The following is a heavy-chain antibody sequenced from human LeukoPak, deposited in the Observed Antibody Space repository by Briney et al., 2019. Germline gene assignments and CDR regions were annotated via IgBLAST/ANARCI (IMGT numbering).Heavy chain of an antibody. CDR1: GGSFSGYY. V-gene: IGHV4-34*01. D-gene: IGHD2-15*01. CDR2: INHSGST. J-gene: IGHJ4*02. CDR3: ARVTGYVIEDNFDY. Sequence: SETLSLTCAVYGGSFSGYYWSWIRQPPGKGLEWIGEINHSGSTNYNPSLKSRVTISVDTSKDQFSLKLSSVTAADTAVYYCARVTGYVIEDNFDYWGQGTLVTVSS.